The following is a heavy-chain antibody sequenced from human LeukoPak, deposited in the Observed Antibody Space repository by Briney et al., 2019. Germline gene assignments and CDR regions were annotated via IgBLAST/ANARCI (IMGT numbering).Heavy chain of an antibody. Sequence: PEGSLRLSCAASGFTFSSYWMSWVRQGPGKGLEWVANINQYESEKYYVDSVKGRFTISRDNAKNSLYLQMNSLRAEDTAMYYCAMGDYFDYWGQGTLVTVSS. V-gene: IGHV3-7*01. CDR3: AMGDYFDY. J-gene: IGHJ4*02. CDR2: INQYESEK. CDR1: GFTFSSYW.